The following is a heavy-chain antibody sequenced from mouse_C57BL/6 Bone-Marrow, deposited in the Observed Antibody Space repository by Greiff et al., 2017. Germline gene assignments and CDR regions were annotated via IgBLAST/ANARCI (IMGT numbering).Heavy chain of an antibody. J-gene: IGHJ3*01. CDR1: GYSITSGYY. D-gene: IGHD2-3*01. CDR2: ISYDGSN. CDR3: ARDGYYVFAY. V-gene: IGHV3-6*01. Sequence: DVQLVESGPGLVKPSQSLSLTCSVTGYSITSGYYWNWIRQFPGNKLEWMGYISYDGSNNYNPSLKNRISITRDTSKNQFFLKLNSVTTEDTATYYCARDGYYVFAYWGQGTLVTVSA.